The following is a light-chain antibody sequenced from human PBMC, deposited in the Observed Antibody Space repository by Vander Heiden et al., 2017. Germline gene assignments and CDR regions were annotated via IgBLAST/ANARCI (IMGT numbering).Light chain of an antibody. CDR2: EVN. V-gene: IGLV2-23*02. Sequence: GSPGQSNTISCTGTSSDVGSDNLVSWYQHDPGKAPKLIISEVNKRPSGVSYRFSGSKSGNTASLTISGLQAEDEAAYYCCSYAGSNTYVFGTGTKVTVL. J-gene: IGLJ1*01. CDR1: SSDVGSDNL. CDR3: CSYAGSNTYV.